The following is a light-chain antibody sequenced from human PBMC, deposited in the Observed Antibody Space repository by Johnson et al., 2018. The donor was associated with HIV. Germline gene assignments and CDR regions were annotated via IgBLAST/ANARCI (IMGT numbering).Light chain of an antibody. CDR2: ENN. CDR1: SSNIGNNY. V-gene: IGLV1-51*02. CDR3: GTWDSSLSAGV. J-gene: IGLJ1*01. Sequence: QLVLTQPPSVSAAPGQTVTISCSGSSSNIGNNYVSWYQQLPGTAPKLLIYENNKRPSGIPDRFSGPKSGSSATLGITGLQTGDEADYYCGTWDSSLSAGVFGTVTKVTVL.